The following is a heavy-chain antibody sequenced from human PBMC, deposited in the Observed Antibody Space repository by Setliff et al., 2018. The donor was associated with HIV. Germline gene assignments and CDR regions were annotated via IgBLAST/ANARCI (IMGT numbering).Heavy chain of an antibody. CDR2: IDPSDSYT. V-gene: IGHV5-10-1*01. D-gene: IGHD3-22*01. Sequence: GESLKISCKGSGYSFTSYWINWVRQMPGKGLEWMGRIDPSDSYTNYNPSFQGHVTISADKSISTSYLQWSSLKASDTAMYYCASHDYYDSSVYYYRFDYWGQGTLVTVSS. CDR1: GYSFTSYW. CDR3: ASHDYYDSSVYYYRFDY. J-gene: IGHJ4*02.